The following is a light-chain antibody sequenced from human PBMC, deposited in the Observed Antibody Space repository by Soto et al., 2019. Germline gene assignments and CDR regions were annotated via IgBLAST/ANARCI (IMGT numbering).Light chain of an antibody. CDR2: DVT. V-gene: IGLV2-14*01. J-gene: IGLJ1*01. CDR3: SSFTSSSVYV. CDR1: SGDVGYYDY. Sequence: QSVLTQPASVSGSPGQSITISCTGTSGDVGYYDYVSWYQQHPGKAPKLMIYDVTNRPSGVSNRFSGSKSGNTASLTISGLQGDDEADYYCSSFTSSSVYVFGAGTKVTVL.